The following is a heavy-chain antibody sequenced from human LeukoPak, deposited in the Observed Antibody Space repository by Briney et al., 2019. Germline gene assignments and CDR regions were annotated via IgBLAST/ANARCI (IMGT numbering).Heavy chain of an antibody. CDR1: VYTFTGYY. J-gene: IGHJ3*01. Sequence: ASVKVSCKASVYTFTGYYMHWVRQAPGQGLEWMGRFDPYSGGASYALKFEGRVTVTRDPSISTDYMELSRLRPDDTAVYYCAGGGGSYGDVWGQGTAVTVSS. CDR2: FDPYSGGA. D-gene: IGHD1-26*01. V-gene: IGHV1-2*06. CDR3: AGGGGSYGDV.